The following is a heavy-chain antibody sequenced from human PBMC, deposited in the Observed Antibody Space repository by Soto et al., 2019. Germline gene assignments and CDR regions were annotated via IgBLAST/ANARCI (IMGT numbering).Heavy chain of an antibody. D-gene: IGHD3-3*01. J-gene: IGHJ6*02. CDR1: GWSSSGYY. CDR2: INHSGST. V-gene: IGHV4-34*01. Sequence: PSETLSLTCAVYGWSSSGYYWSWIRHPPGKGLEWIGEINHSGSTNYNPSLKSRVTISVDTSKNQFSLKLSSVTAADTAVYYCARGGVYDFWSGYFSAGYYGMDVWGQGTTDTVSS. CDR3: ARGGVYDFWSGYFSAGYYGMDV.